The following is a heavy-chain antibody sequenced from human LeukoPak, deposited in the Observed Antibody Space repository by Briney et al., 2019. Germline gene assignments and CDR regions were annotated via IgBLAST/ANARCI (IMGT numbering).Heavy chain of an antibody. D-gene: IGHD2-21*02. V-gene: IGHV4-34*01. J-gene: IGHJ4*02. Sequence: SETLSLTCAVYGGSFSGYYWSWIRQPPGKGLEWIGEINHSGSTNYNPSLKSRVTISVDTSKNQFSLKLSSVTAADTAVYYCARGMVTARELFDYWGQGTLVTVSS. CDR2: INHSGST. CDR1: GGSFSGYY. CDR3: ARGMVTARELFDY.